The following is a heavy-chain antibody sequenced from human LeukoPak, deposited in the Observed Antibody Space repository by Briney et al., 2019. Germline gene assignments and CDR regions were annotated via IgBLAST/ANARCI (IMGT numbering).Heavy chain of an antibody. CDR1: GFIFSNYG. J-gene: IGHJ3*02. D-gene: IGHD3-10*01. Sequence: GGSLRLSCAASGFIFSNYGVHWVRQAPGKGPEWVAIIWYDGSKTYYADSVKGRFTISRDNSKNTPYVQMNSLRIEDAAVYYCAKDTRYHGSGTYATAAFDIWGQGTMVTVSS. CDR3: AKDTRYHGSGTYATAAFDI. CDR2: IWYDGSKT. V-gene: IGHV3-30*02.